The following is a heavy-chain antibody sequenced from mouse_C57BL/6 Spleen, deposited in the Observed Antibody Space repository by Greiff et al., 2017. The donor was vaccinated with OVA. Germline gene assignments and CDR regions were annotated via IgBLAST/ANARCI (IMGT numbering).Heavy chain of an antibody. J-gene: IGHJ1*03. Sequence: VQLKQSGPELVKPGASVKISCKASGYSFTDYNMNWVKQSNGKSLEWIGVINPNYGTTSYNQKFKGKATLTVDQSSSTAYMQLNSLTSEDSAVYYCARRSQFITTVVGYFDVWGTGTTVTVSS. CDR3: ARRSQFITTVVGYFDV. D-gene: IGHD1-1*01. V-gene: IGHV1-39*01. CDR1: GYSFTDYN. CDR2: INPNYGTT.